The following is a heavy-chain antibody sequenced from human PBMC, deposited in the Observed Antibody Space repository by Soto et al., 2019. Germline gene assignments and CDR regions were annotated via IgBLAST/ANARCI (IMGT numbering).Heavy chain of an antibody. J-gene: IGHJ4*02. CDR1: GYSFTSYW. V-gene: IGHV5-51*01. Sequence: GESLKISCKGSGYSFTSYWIGWVRQMPVKGLEWMGIIYPGDSDTRYSPSFQGQVTISADKSISTAYLQWSSLKASDTAMYYCASSGYYDSSGYFPFDYWGQGTLVTVSS. D-gene: IGHD3-22*01. CDR2: IYPGDSDT. CDR3: ASSGYYDSSGYFPFDY.